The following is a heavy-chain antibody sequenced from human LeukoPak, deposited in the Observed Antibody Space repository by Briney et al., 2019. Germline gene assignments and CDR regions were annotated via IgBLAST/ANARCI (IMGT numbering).Heavy chain of an antibody. CDR1: GDSINTDY. D-gene: IGHD2-2*01. CDR2: IYSSGTT. CDR3: ARADSSSAYTAFDS. J-gene: IGHJ4*02. V-gene: IGHV4-4*07. Sequence: SETLSLTCSVSGDSINTDYWSWIRQPAGKGPEWIGRIYSSGTTNYNPSLQSRVTMSLDKSKNQFSLKLTSATAADTAVYYCARADSSSAYTAFDSWGQGTLVTVSS.